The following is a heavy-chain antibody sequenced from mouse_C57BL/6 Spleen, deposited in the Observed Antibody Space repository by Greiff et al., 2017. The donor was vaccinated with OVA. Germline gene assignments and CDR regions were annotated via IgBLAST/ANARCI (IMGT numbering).Heavy chain of an antibody. Sequence: VQLQESGAELVKPGASVKLSCKASGYTFTEYSIHWVKQRSGQGLEWIGGFYPGRGSIKYNEKFKDKATLTADKSSSTVYMELSRLTSEDAAVEVCARHERASWAGFAYWGQGTLVTVSA. CDR2: FYPGRGSI. CDR1: GYTFTEYS. J-gene: IGHJ3*01. D-gene: IGHD6-1*01. V-gene: IGHV1-62-2*01. CDR3: ARHERASWAGFAY.